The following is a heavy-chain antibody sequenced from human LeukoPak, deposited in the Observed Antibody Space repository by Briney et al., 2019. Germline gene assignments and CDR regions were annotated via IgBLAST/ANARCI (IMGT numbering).Heavy chain of an antibody. D-gene: IGHD6-13*01. CDR2: INHSGSP. CDR3: ASASSRRGWFVP. Sequence: SETLSLTCAVYGGTFSGYYWIWMRQPPGKGLEWIGEINHSGSPNYNPSLKSRVTLSVDTSKNQFSLKLSSVPAADAAVYLCASASSRRGWFVPWREGTMVTVSS. J-gene: IGHJ5*02. V-gene: IGHV4-34*01. CDR1: GGTFSGYY.